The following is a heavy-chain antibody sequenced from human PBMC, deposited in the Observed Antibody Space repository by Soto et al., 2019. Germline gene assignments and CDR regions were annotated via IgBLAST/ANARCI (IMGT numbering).Heavy chain of an antibody. CDR1: GYTFTRNA. J-gene: IGHJ4*02. Sequence: QVQLVQSGAEVKKPGASVKVSCKASGYTFTRNAIHWVRQAPGQRLEWIGKIDAGNGNTKYSQKFQGRVTITRDTSASAAYMELSTLGSEDTSIYYCAWSETDYSTFDYWGQGTLVTVSS. CDR3: AWSETDYSTFDY. CDR2: IDAGNGNT. V-gene: IGHV1-3*01. D-gene: IGHD3-9*01.